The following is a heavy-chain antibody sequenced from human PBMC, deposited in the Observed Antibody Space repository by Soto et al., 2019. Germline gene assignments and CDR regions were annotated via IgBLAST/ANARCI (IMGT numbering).Heavy chain of an antibody. CDR3: AKDQGGSQNDRFDY. J-gene: IGHJ4*02. CDR2: ISYSGGST. V-gene: IGHV3-23*01. D-gene: IGHD1-26*01. Sequence: GGSLRLSCAASGFTFRSYAMSWVRQAPGKGLEWVSAISYSGGSTYYADSVKGRFTISRDNSKNTLYLQMNSLRAEDTAIYYCAKDQGGSQNDRFDYWGQGTLVTVSS. CDR1: GFTFRSYA.